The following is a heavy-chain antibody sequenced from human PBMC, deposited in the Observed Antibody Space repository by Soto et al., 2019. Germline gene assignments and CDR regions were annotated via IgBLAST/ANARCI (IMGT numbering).Heavy chain of an antibody. CDR3: ARDSTTWLPYYGIDV. D-gene: IGHD2-2*01. CDR1: GDSLDYYY. J-gene: IGHJ6*02. CDR2: VSDSGRT. Sequence: LSLTCTVSGDSLDYYYWSWIRQPPGKGLEWIGDVSDSGRTNYNPSLRSRVTISVDTSKNQFSLKLNSVTAADTAVYYCARDSTTWLPYYGIDVWGQGTTVTVSS. V-gene: IGHV4-59*01.